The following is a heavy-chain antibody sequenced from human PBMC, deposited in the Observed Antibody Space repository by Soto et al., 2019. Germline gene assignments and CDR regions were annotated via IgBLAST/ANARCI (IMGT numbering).Heavy chain of an antibody. V-gene: IGHV4-59*01. CDR3: ARYCSSTSCHNWFDP. CDR2: IYYSGST. Sequence: SETLSLTCTVAGGSISSYYWSWIRQPPGKGLEWIGYIYYSGSTNYNPSLKSRVTISVDTSKNQFSLKLSSVTAADTAVYYCARYCSSTSCHNWFDPWGQGTLVTVS. CDR1: GGSISSYY. J-gene: IGHJ5*02. D-gene: IGHD2-2*01.